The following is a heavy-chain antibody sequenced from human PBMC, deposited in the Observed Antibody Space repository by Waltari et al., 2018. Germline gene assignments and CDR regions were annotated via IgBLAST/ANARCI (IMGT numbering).Heavy chain of an antibody. CDR3: AARGGRGFDYDHAFDI. Sequence: QVQLQESGPGLVKPSGTLSLTCAVSGGSISSSNWCRWVRQPPGKGLEWIGEIYHSGSTNYNPSLKSRVTLSVDKSKNQFSLRLSSVTAADTAVYYCAARGGRGFDYDHAFDIWGQGTMVTVSS. V-gene: IGHV4-4*02. J-gene: IGHJ3*02. CDR1: GGSISSSNW. CDR2: IYHSGST. D-gene: IGHD5-12*01.